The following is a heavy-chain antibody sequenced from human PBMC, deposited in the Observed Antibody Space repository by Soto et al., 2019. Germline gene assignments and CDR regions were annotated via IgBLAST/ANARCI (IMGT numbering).Heavy chain of an antibody. Sequence: GGSLRLSCAASGFTFSSYAMSWVRQAPGKGLEWVSAISGSGGSTYYADSVKGRFTISRDNSKNTLYLQMNSLRAEDTAVYYCAKTPLRSPYYYMVVWGKGTTVTVSS. D-gene: IGHD3-3*01. CDR1: GFTFSSYA. CDR2: ISGSGGST. J-gene: IGHJ6*03. V-gene: IGHV3-23*01. CDR3: AKTPLRSPYYYMVV.